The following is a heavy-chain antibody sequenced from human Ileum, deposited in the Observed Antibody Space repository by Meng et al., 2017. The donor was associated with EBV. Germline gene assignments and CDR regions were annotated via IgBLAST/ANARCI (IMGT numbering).Heavy chain of an antibody. CDR3: VTTTQDRGYFDY. J-gene: IGHJ4*02. Sequence: QVQLVRAGVLVTKPGASVKVSCKTSGYSFITQGFSWERQATGQGRNGMRWISAYNDKTTYAQNLQSRFTLTTDTSSSTAYMELRSLKSDDSAVDYCVTTTQDRGYFDYWGQGTLVTVSS. D-gene: IGHD1-1*01. CDR2: ISAYNDKT. CDR1: GYSFITQG. V-gene: IGHV1-18*01.